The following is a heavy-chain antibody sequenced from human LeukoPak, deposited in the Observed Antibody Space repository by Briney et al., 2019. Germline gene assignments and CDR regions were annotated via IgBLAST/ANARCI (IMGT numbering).Heavy chain of an antibody. CDR2: IYHRGTT. Sequence: SETLSLTCAVSGYSISNGYYWGWIRQPPGKGLEWIGSIYHRGTTYYNPSLKSRVTISVDTSKNQFSLKLSSVTAADAAMYYFARVYYGSGSKNYYSYYMDVWGKGTTVTVSS. J-gene: IGHJ6*03. D-gene: IGHD3-10*01. CDR1: GYSISNGYY. V-gene: IGHV4-38-2*01. CDR3: ARVYYGSGSKNYYSYYMDV.